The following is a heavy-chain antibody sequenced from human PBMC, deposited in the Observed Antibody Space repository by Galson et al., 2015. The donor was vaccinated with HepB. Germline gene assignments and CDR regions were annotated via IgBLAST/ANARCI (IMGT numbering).Heavy chain of an antibody. CDR3: ARVPSIAGRRDLDS. CDR1: GYTFTNCA. J-gene: IGHJ4*02. D-gene: IGHD6-6*01. CDR2: INTNTGNP. Sequence: SVKVSCKASGYTFTNCAMTWVRQAPGQGLEWMGWINTNTGNPAYVQGFTGRFVFSLDTSVNTAYLQIGSLKPEDTAVYYCARVPSIAGRRDLDSWGQGTLVTVSS. V-gene: IGHV7-4-1*01.